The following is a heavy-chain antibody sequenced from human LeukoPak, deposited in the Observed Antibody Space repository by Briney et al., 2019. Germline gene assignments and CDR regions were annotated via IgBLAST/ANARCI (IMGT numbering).Heavy chain of an antibody. J-gene: IGHJ4*02. CDR1: GGSISSYY. D-gene: IGHD3-22*01. CDR2: IYTSGGT. Sequence: SETLSLTCTVSGGSISSYYWSWIRQPAGKGLEWIGRIYTSGGTNYNPSLKSRVTMSVDTSKNQFSLKLSSVTAADTAVYYCARDQDSSGYSDYWGQGTLVTVSS. CDR3: ARDQDSSGYSDY. V-gene: IGHV4-4*07.